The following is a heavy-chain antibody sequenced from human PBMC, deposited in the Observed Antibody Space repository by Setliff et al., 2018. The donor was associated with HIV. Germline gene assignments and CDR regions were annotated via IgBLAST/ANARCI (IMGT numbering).Heavy chain of an antibody. Sequence: ASVKVSCKASGYTFTSYDINWVRQATGQGLEWMGWMNPNSGNTGYAQKFQGRVTMTKNTSISTAYMELSSLRSEDTAVYYCAIPRITLFGVVIRAFDYWGQGTLVTVSS. CDR1: GYTFTSYD. J-gene: IGHJ4*02. CDR2: MNPNSGNT. V-gene: IGHV1-8*02. D-gene: IGHD3-3*01. CDR3: AIPRITLFGVVIRAFDY.